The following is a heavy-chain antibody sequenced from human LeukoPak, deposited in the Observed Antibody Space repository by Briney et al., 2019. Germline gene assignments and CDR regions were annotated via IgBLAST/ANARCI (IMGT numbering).Heavy chain of an antibody. Sequence: GGSLRLPCATSGFTFSSYTMTWVRQAPGKGLEWVSTIIGSGGRTYNADSVKGRFTISRDNSKNTLYLQMNSLRAEDTAVYYCAKASSDSSGWSYYWGQGTLVTVSS. V-gene: IGHV3-23*01. CDR3: AKASSDSSGWSYY. CDR2: IIGSGGRT. CDR1: GFTFSSYT. D-gene: IGHD6-19*01. J-gene: IGHJ4*02.